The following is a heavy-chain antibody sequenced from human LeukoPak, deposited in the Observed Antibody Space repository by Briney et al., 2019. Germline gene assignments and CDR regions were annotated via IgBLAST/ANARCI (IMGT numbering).Heavy chain of an antibody. CDR1: GFTFSSYA. CDR3: VRSYYYDGSGY. CDR2: IKQDGSEK. V-gene: IGHV3-7*01. D-gene: IGHD3-22*01. J-gene: IGHJ4*02. Sequence: GGSLRLSCAASGFTFSSYAMSWVRQAPGKGLEWVANIKQDGSEKYYVDSVKGRFTISRDNAKNSLYLQMNSLRAEDTAVYYCVRSYYYDGSGYWGQGTLVTVSS.